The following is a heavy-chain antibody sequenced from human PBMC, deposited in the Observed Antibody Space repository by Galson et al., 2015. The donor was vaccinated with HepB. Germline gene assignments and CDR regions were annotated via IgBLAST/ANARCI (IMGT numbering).Heavy chain of an antibody. D-gene: IGHD3-9*01. CDR3: SRELDRYDILTGYYSGLYFDY. Sequence: SLRLSCAASGFTFGDYAMNWFRQAPGKGLEWVGFIRSKSYGGTTEYAASVRGRFTISRDDSKSIAYLQMNSLRTEDTAVYYCSRELDRYDILTGYYSGLYFDYWGQGTLVTVSS. V-gene: IGHV3-49*03. J-gene: IGHJ4*02. CDR1: GFTFGDYA. CDR2: IRSKSYGGTT.